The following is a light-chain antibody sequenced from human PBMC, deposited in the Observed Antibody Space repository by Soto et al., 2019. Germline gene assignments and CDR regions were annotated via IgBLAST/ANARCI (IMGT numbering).Light chain of an antibody. J-gene: IGLJ1*01. Sequence: QSVLAQPPSVSGSPGQSVTISCTGTSSDVGSYNRVSWYQQPPGTGPKLMIYEVSHRPSGVPDRFSGSKSGNTASLTISGLQAEDEAAYYCSLYTSSSTYVLGNGTKVTV. CDR1: SSDVGSYNR. V-gene: IGLV2-18*01. CDR2: EVS. CDR3: SLYTSSSTYV.